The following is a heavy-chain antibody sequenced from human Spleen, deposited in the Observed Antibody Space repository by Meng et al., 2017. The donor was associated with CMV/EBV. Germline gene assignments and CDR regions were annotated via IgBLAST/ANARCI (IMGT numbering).Heavy chain of an antibody. CDR1: GYTFSNYW. CDR2: IFPVYSDT. V-gene: IGHV5-51*01. Sequence: GESLKISCKGSGYTFSNYWIGWVRQMPGKGLEWMGIIFPVYSDTRYSPSFQGQVTISADRSISTAYLLWGSLKASDSGMYYCARHSSRWYESYGMDVWGQGTTVTVSS. J-gene: IGHJ6*02. D-gene: IGHD2-2*01. CDR3: ARHSSRWYESYGMDV.